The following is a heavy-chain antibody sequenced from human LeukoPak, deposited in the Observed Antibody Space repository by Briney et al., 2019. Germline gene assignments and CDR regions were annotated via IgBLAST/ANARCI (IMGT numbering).Heavy chain of an antibody. CDR2: ISYDGSNK. CDR1: GFTFSSYA. CDR3: ARDSHNYYFDY. J-gene: IGHJ4*02. Sequence: GGSLRLSCAASGFTFSSYAMHWVRQAPGKALEWVAVISYDGSNKYYADSVKGRFTISRDNSKNTLYLQMNSLRAEDTAVYYCARDSHNYYFDYWGQGTLVTVSS. V-gene: IGHV3-30*04. D-gene: IGHD1-1*01.